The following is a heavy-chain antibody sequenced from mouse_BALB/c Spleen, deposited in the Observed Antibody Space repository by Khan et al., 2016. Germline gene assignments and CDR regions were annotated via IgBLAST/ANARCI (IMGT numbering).Heavy chain of an antibody. CDR1: DYSITSDYA. J-gene: IGHJ1*01. V-gene: IGHV3-2*02. Sequence: VQLKESGPGLVKPSQSLSLTCTVTDYSITSDYAWNWIRQFPGNKLEWMGYISYSGSTSYNPSLKRRLSITRDTSKNQFFLQFNSVTTEDTATYYCARYYYGSSYWYVDVWGAGTTVTVSS. CDR3: ARYYYGSSYWYVDV. CDR2: ISYSGST. D-gene: IGHD1-1*01.